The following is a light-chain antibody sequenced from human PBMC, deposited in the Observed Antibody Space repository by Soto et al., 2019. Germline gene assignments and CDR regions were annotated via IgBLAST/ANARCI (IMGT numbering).Light chain of an antibody. Sequence: QPVLTQPPSVSGAPGQRVTISCTGSSSNIGAGYDVHWYQQLPGTAPKLLISGNNNRPSGVPDRFSGSKSGTSASLAITGLQAEDEADYYCQSYDTSLSGVLFGGGTKLTVL. CDR1: SSNIGAGYD. CDR2: GNN. CDR3: QSYDTSLSGVL. J-gene: IGLJ2*01. V-gene: IGLV1-40*01.